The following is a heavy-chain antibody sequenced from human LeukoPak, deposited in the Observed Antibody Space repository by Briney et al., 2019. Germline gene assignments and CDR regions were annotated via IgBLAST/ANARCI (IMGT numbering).Heavy chain of an antibody. D-gene: IGHD6-13*01. J-gene: IGHJ4*02. Sequence: PGGSLRLSCAASGFTFSSYWMHWVRQAPGKGLVWVSRINSDGSNTTYADSVEGRFTISRDNAKNTLYLQMNSLRAEDTAVYYCARANIPAADFDYWGQGTLVTVSS. CDR2: INSDGSNT. CDR3: ARANIPAADFDY. CDR1: GFTFSSYW. V-gene: IGHV3-74*01.